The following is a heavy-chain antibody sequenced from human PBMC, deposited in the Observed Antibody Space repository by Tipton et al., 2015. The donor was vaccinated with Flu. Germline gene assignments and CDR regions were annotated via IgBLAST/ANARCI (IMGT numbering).Heavy chain of an antibody. D-gene: IGHD4-17*01. CDR1: GYSISSGYY. CDR3: ASHDYGDYDDAFDI. CDR2: IYHSGST. J-gene: IGHJ3*02. Sequence: TLSLTCTVSGYSISSGYYWGWIRQPPGKGLEWIGSIYHSGSTYYNPSLKSRVTISVDTSKNQFPLKLSSVTAADTAVYYCASHDYGDYDDAFDIWGQGTMVTVSS. V-gene: IGHV4-38-2*02.